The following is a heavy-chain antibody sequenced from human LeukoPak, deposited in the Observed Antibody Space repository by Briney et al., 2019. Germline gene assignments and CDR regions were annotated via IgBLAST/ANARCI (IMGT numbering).Heavy chain of an antibody. CDR1: GGTFSSYA. CDR2: MNPNSGNT. V-gene: IGHV1-8*02. Sequence: ASVKVSCKASGGTFSSYAISWVRQAPGQGLEWMGRMNPNSGNTGYAQKFQGRVTMTRNTSISTAYMELSSLRSEDTAVYYCARGPYYGSGSYTFWGQGTLVTVSS. CDR3: ARGPYYGSGSYTF. J-gene: IGHJ4*02. D-gene: IGHD3-10*01.